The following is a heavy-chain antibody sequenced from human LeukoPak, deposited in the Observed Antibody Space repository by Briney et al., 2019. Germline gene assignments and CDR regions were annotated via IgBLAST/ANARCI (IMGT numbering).Heavy chain of an antibody. CDR3: ARLGRYYYDSSGYPRDY. CDR1: GFTVSXXX. V-gene: IGHV3-66*01. J-gene: IGHJ4*02. D-gene: IGHD3-22*01. Sequence: GGSLRLSCAASGFTVSXXXXXWVRQAPGXXXXXXXXXYSGGXTXYXDXVKGXXTISRDNSKNTLYLQMNSLRAEDTAVYYCARLGRYYYDSSGYPRDYWGQETLVTVSS. CDR2: XYSGGXT.